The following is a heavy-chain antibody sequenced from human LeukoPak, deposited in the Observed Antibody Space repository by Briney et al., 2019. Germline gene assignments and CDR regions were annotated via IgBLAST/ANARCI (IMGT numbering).Heavy chain of an antibody. J-gene: IGHJ4*02. CDR1: GITLSNYG. CDR2: ISGSGGST. V-gene: IGHV3-23*01. Sequence: PGGSLRLSCVVSGITLSNYGMSWVRQAPGKGLEWVSAISGSGGSTYYADSVKGRFTISRDNSKNTLYLQMNSLRAEDTAVYYCAKMPTRSPVTQCIIDYWGQGTLVTVSS. D-gene: IGHD4-17*01. CDR3: AKMPTRSPVTQCIIDY.